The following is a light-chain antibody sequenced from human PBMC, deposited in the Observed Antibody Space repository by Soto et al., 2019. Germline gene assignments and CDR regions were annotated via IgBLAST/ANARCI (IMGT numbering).Light chain of an antibody. CDR3: QQHTNWPT. CDR2: DAS. CDR1: QSVSTN. Sequence: EIVMTQSPASLSVSPGERATLSCRASQSVSTNLVWYQQKPGQAPRLLIYDASTRATGIPARFSGSGSGTEFTLTISSLQSEDFALYYCQQHTNWPTFGQGTKVDIK. J-gene: IGKJ1*01. V-gene: IGKV3-15*01.